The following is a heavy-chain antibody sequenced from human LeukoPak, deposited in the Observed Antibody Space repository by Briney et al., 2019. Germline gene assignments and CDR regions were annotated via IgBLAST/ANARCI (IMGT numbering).Heavy chain of an antibody. CDR2: IYWDDDK. Sequence: ESGPTLVKPTQTLTLTCTFSGFSLSTSGVGVGWIRQPPGKALEWLALIYWDDDKRYSPSLKSRLTITKDTSKNRVVLTMTNMDPVDTATYYCAHRGSGTYSREWVVAAANWFDPWGQGTLVTVSS. V-gene: IGHV2-5*02. CDR1: GFSLSTSGVG. J-gene: IGHJ5*02. D-gene: IGHD2-15*01. CDR3: AHRGSGTYSREWVVAAANWFDP.